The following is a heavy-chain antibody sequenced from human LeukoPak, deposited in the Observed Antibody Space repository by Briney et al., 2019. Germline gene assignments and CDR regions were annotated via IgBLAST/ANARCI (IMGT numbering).Heavy chain of an antibody. D-gene: IGHD1-26*01. V-gene: IGHV3-7*01. CDR3: ASSVGSYFAFNI. CDR2: IKQDGSEK. Sequence: GGSLRLSCAASGFTFSSYWMSWVRQAPGKGLEWVANIKQDGSEKYYVDSVKGRFTISRDNAKNSLYLQMNSLRAEDTAEYYCASSVGSYFAFNIWGQGTMVTVSS. J-gene: IGHJ3*02. CDR1: GFTFSSYW.